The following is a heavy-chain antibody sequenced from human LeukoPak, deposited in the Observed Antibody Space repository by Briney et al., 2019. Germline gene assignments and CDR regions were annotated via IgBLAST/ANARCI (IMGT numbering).Heavy chain of an antibody. J-gene: IGHJ4*02. D-gene: IGHD6-13*01. Sequence: GGSLRLSCAASGFTFSNYAMRWVRQAPGKGLEWVSGISGSGDSTYYADSVKGRFTISRDNSKNTLYLQMNSLRAEDTAVYYCAKGRTASSNWYVSYWGQGTLVTVSS. CDR3: AKGRTASSNWYVSY. V-gene: IGHV3-23*01. CDR1: GFTFSNYA. CDR2: ISGSGDST.